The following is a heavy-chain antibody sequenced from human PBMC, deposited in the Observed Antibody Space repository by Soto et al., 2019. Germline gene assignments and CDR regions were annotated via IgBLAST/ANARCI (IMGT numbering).Heavy chain of an antibody. Sequence: SETLSLTCTVSGGSISSYYWSWIRQPPGKGLEWIGYIYYSGSTNYNPSLKSRVTISVDTSKNQFSLKLSSVTAADTAVYYCARDYGDYYMDVWGKGTTVTVSS. V-gene: IGHV4-59*01. J-gene: IGHJ6*03. CDR1: GGSISSYY. CDR2: IYYSGST. CDR3: ARDYGDYYMDV. D-gene: IGHD4-17*01.